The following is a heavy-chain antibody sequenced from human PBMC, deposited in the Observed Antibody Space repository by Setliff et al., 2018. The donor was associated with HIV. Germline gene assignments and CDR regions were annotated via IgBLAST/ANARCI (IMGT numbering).Heavy chain of an antibody. D-gene: IGHD3-10*01. V-gene: IGHV3-66*02. CDR2: IYSDGST. Sequence: GGSLRLSCAASGFTVSTYYMSWVRQAPGKGLEWVSTIYSDGSTYHADSVNGRFTLSRDISENALYLQIDSLRPEDTAVYYCARLRLYNSALVYWGQGTLVTVSS. CDR3: ARLRLYNSALVY. J-gene: IGHJ4*02. CDR1: GFTVSTYY.